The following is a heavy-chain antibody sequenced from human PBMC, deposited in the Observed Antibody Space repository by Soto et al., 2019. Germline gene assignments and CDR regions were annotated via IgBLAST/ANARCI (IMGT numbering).Heavy chain of an antibody. V-gene: IGHV4-30-2*01. J-gene: IGHJ4*02. CDR1: GGSISSGGYS. D-gene: IGHD6-19*01. Sequence: QLQLQESGSGLVKPSQTLSLTCAVSGGSISSGGYSWSWIRQPPGKGLEWIGYIYHSGSTYYNPALRSRVTISVDRSKNQFSLKLSSVTAADTAVYYCARAGGLGAVAVDYWGQGTLVTVSS. CDR2: IYHSGST. CDR3: ARAGGLGAVAVDY.